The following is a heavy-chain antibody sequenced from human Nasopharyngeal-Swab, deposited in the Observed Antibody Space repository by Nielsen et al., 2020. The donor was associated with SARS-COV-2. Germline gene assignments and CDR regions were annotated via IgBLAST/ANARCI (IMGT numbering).Heavy chain of an antibody. V-gene: IGHV4-39*01. CDR2: IYYSGST. CDR1: GGSISSSSYY. CDR3: ARRGYGSGSSKYYFDY. D-gene: IGHD3-10*01. Sequence: SETLFLTCTVSGGSISSSSYYWGWIRQPPGKGLEWIGSIYYSGSTYYNPSLKSRVTISVDTSKNQFSLKLSSVTAADTAVYYCARRGYGSGSSKYYFDYWGQGTLVTVSS. J-gene: IGHJ4*02.